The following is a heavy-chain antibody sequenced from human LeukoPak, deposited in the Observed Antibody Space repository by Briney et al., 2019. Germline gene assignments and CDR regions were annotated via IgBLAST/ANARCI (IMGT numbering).Heavy chain of an antibody. D-gene: IGHD3-10*01. V-gene: IGHV1-18*01. CDR3: ARDNPYGPFDY. Sequence: ASVKVSCKPSGYTFSNYGISWVRQAPGQGLEWMAWISAYNGNTKHAQEFQDRVTMTTDTSTSTAYLEVRGLRSDDTAVYYCARDNPYGPFDYWGQGTLVTVSS. CDR2: ISAYNGNT. J-gene: IGHJ4*02. CDR1: GYTFSNYG.